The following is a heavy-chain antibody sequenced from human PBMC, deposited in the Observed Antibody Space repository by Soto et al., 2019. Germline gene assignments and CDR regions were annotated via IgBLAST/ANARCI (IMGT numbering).Heavy chain of an antibody. CDR3: ATGGIQLWLRNWFDP. Sequence: QLQLQESGPGLVKPSETLSLTCTVSGGSISSSSYYWGWIRQPPGKGLEWIGSIYYSGSTYYNPSPKSRVTIAVDTSKNQFSLKLSAVTAADTAVYYCATGGIQLWLRNWFDPWGQGTLVTVSS. CDR1: GGSISSSSYY. V-gene: IGHV4-39*01. D-gene: IGHD5-18*01. CDR2: IYYSGST. J-gene: IGHJ5*02.